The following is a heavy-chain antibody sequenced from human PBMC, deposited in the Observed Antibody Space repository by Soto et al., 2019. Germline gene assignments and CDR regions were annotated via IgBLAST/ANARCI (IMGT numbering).Heavy chain of an antibody. CDR1: GFTFSSYA. CDR3: AKDQVDYDFWSGPNWFDP. J-gene: IGHJ5*02. CDR2: ISGSGGST. Sequence: GGSLRLSCAASGFTFSSYAMTWVRQAPGKGLEYVSAISGSGGSTYYADSVKGRFTISRDNSKNTLYLQMNSLRAEDTAVYYCAKDQVDYDFWSGPNWFDPWGQGTLVTVSS. V-gene: IGHV3-23*01. D-gene: IGHD3-3*01.